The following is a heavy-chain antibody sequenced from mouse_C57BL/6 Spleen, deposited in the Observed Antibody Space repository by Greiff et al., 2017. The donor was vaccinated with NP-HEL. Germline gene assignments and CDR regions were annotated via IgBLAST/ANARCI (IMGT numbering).Heavy chain of an antibody. J-gene: IGHJ4*01. D-gene: IGHD1-1*01. CDR1: GYTFTSYW. Sequence: VQLQQSGTVLARPGASVKMSCKTSGYTFTSYWMHWVKQRPGQGLEWIGAIYPGNSDTSYNQKFKGTAKLTAVTSASTAYMELSSLTNEDSAVYYCTSSVVARDYYAMDYWGQGTSVTVSS. CDR3: TSSVVARDYYAMDY. V-gene: IGHV1-5*01. CDR2: IYPGNSDT.